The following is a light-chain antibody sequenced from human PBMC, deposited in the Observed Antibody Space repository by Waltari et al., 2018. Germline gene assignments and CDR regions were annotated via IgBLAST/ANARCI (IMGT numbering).Light chain of an antibody. CDR1: SSDLGGYND. J-gene: IGLJ2*01. Sequence: QSALTQPPTASGPPGQSVTISCPGTSSDLGGYNDVPLYQQHPGKAPKLMIYEVSKRPSGVPDRFSGSKSGNTASLTVSGLQAEDEADYYCSSYAGSNNYVVFGGGTKLTVL. CDR2: EVS. V-gene: IGLV2-8*01. CDR3: SSYAGSNNYVV.